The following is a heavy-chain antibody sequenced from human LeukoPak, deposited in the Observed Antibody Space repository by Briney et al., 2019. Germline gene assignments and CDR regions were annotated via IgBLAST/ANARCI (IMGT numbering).Heavy chain of an antibody. J-gene: IGHJ1*01. CDR3: ARMGYYYDDPGYYSRAEYFHH. Sequence: SGPTLVNPTQTLTLTCTFSGFSLTTSGMCVSWIRQPPGKALEWLARIDWNDDKYYSTSLKTRLTISKDTSKNQVVLTMTNMDPVDTATYYCARMGYYYDDPGYYSRAEYFHHWGQGTLVTVSS. D-gene: IGHD3-22*01. CDR1: GFSLTTSGMC. V-gene: IGHV2-70*11. CDR2: IDWNDDK.